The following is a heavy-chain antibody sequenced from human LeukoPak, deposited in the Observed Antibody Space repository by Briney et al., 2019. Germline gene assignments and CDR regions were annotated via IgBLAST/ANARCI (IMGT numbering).Heavy chain of an antibody. Sequence: SETLSLTCTVSGDSISRSHNYWGWIRQPPGKGLEWIVSIYYSGYTYYNPSLKSRVTVSVDTSKNQFSLRLNSVTATDTAVYYCARILAAADTAYYFDYWGQGTLVTVSS. CDR1: GDSISRSHNY. D-gene: IGHD6-13*01. J-gene: IGHJ4*02. CDR2: IYYSGYT. V-gene: IGHV4-39*01. CDR3: ARILAAADTAYYFDY.